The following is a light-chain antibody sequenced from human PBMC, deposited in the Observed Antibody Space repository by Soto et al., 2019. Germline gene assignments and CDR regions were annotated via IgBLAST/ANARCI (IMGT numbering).Light chain of an antibody. CDR3: QQYKDWPRT. V-gene: IGKV3-15*01. J-gene: IGKJ1*01. CDR2: GAS. CDR1: QSVSSN. Sequence: TQYTATLSFSPCEIATLFWRASQSVSSNLAWYQQKPGQAPRLLIYGASTRATGIPARFSGSGSGTEFTLTISSLQSEDFAVYYCQQYKDWPRTFGQGTKVDIK.